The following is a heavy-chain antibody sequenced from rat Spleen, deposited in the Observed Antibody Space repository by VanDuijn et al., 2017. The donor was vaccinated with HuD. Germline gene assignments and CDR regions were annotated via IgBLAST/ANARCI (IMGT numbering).Heavy chain of an antibody. CDR1: GYTFTNYY. Sequence: QVQLQQSGAELAKPGSSVKISCKASGYTFTNYYINWIKQTTGQGLEYIGNINTGSGGTNYNEKFKGKATLTVDKSSSTAFMQLSSLTPDDSAVYYCARWGMVVMDVWGQGASVTVSS. CDR3: ARWGMVVMDV. J-gene: IGHJ4*01. D-gene: IGHD1-12*02. CDR2: INTGSGGT. V-gene: IGHV1-43*01.